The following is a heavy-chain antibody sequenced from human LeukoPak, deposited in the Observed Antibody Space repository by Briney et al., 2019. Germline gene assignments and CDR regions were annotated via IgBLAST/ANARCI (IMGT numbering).Heavy chain of an antibody. V-gene: IGHV3-33*06. J-gene: IGHJ6*03. CDR1: GFMFSRLG. CDR3: AKGGDQFRGYLDA. D-gene: IGHD3-16*01. CDR2: IWHDGSVE. Sequence: GGSLRLSCAASGFMFSRLGMQWVRQAPGEGLEWVAMIWHDGSVEEYADSVKGRFTISRDNSQNTLYLQVNSLRDDDTAVYYCAKGGDQFRGYLDAWGKGTTVTVSS.